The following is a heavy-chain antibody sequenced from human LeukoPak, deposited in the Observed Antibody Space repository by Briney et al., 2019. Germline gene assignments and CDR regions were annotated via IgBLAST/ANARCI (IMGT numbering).Heavy chain of an antibody. Sequence: SETLSLTCTVSGGSISSSSYYWGWIRQPPGKGLEWIGSIYHSGTTYYNPSLKSRVTISVDKSKNQFSLKLSSVTAADTAVYYCARGEVGAYNWFDPWGQGTLVTVSS. CDR2: IYHSGTT. V-gene: IGHV4-39*07. CDR3: ARGEVGAYNWFDP. CDR1: GGSISSSSYY. D-gene: IGHD1-26*01. J-gene: IGHJ5*02.